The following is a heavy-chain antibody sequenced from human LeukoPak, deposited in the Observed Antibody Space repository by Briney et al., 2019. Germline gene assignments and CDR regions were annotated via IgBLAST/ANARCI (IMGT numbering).Heavy chain of an antibody. CDR3: AKDQSISSSWYWYYYYGMDV. D-gene: IGHD6-13*01. V-gene: IGHV3-23*01. CDR1: GFTFSNYA. CDR2: LSGTGGST. J-gene: IGHJ6*02. Sequence: GGSLRLSCAASGFTFSNYATSWVRQAPGKGLEWVSTLSGTGGSTYYADSVKGRFTISRDNSKNTLYLQMNSLRAEDTAVYYCAKDQSISSSWYWYYYYGMDVWGQGTTVTVSS.